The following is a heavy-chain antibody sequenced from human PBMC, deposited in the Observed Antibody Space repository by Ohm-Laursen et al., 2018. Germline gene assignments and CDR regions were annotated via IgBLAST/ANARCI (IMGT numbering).Heavy chain of an antibody. V-gene: IGHV4-59*08. CDR2: IYYSGST. J-gene: IGHJ5*02. Sequence: TLSLTCTVSAGSITNYYWSWIRQPPGKGLEWIGYIYYSGSTNYNPSLKSRVTISVDASKNQFSLKLSSVTAADTAVYYCARLRYCTNGVCYNGFDPWGQGTLVTVSS. D-gene: IGHD2-8*01. CDR3: ARLRYCTNGVCYNGFDP. CDR1: AGSITNYY.